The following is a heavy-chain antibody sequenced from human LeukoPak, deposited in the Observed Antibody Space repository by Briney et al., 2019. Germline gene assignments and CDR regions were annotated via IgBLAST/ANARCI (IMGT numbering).Heavy chain of an antibody. J-gene: IGHJ2*01. CDR3: ARRIYDSSGYYYWYFDL. Sequence: SETLSLTCTVSGGSISSYYWSWIRQPPGKGLEWIGYIYYSGSTNYNPSLKSRVTISVGTSKNQFSLKLSSVTAADTAVYYCARRIYDSSGYYYWYFDLWGRGTLVTVSS. D-gene: IGHD3-22*01. CDR1: GGSISSYY. V-gene: IGHV4-59*08. CDR2: IYYSGST.